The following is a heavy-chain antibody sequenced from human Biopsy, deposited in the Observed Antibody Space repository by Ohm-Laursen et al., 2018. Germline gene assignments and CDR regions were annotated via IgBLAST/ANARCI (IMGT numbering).Heavy chain of an antibody. V-gene: IGHV1-24*01. CDR3: AADINVWNVNY. J-gene: IGHJ4*02. CDR1: GYTLTELS. Sequence: SVKVSCKVSGYTLTELSMHWVRQAPGKGLEWMGGFAPENGKTVYAQNFQARVSMTEDTSTDTAYMELRSLRSEDTAVYYCAADINVWNVNYWGQGTQVIVSS. CDR2: FAPENGKT. D-gene: IGHD1-1*01.